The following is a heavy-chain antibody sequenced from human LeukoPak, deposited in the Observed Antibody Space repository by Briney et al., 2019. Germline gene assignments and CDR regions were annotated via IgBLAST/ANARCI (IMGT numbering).Heavy chain of an antibody. CDR1: GSTFNTYW. CDR2: INSDGSTT. CDR3: ARGGPYCSSTSCYIG. J-gene: IGHJ4*02. Sequence: PGKSLRLSCAASGSTFNTYWMHWVRQAPGKGLVWVSRINSDGSTTSYADSVKGRFTISRDNAKNTLFLQMNSLRAEDTAVYYCARGGPYCSSTSCYIGWGQGTLVTVSS. D-gene: IGHD2-2*01. V-gene: IGHV3-74*01.